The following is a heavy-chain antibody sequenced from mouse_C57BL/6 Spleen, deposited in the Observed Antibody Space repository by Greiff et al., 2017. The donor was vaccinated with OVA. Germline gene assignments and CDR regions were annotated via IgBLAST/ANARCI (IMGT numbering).Heavy chain of an antibody. CDR1: GFNIKDYY. Sequence: EVQLQQSGAELVRPGASVKLSCTASGFNIKDYYMHWVKQRPEQGLEWIGRIDPEDGDTEYAPKFQGKATMTADTSSNTAYLQPDSFTSEDTAVDYCTRQYYGSGGGYWGQGTTLTVSS. J-gene: IGHJ2*01. D-gene: IGHD1-1*01. V-gene: IGHV14-1*01. CDR3: TRQYYGSGGGY. CDR2: IDPEDGDT.